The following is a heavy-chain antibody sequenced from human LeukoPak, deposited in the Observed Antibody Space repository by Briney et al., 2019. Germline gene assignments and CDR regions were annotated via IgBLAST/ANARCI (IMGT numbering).Heavy chain of an antibody. J-gene: IGHJ4*02. V-gene: IGHV4-34*01. CDR3: ARPVSGSSGWYYNY. Sequence: PSESLSLTCAVYGGSFSGYYWSWIRQPPGKGLEWIGEINHSGSTNYNPSLKSRVTTSAETSKNNSSLKLSSVTAADTAVYYCARPVSGSSGWYYNYWGQGTLVTVSS. D-gene: IGHD6-19*01. CDR2: INHSGST. CDR1: GGSFSGYY.